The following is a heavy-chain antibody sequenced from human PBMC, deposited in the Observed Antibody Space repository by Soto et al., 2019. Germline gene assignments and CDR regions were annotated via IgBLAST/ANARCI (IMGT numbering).Heavy chain of an antibody. CDR2: INPNSGGT. J-gene: IGHJ6*02. CDR3: AKSGSSFFYNHEMDG. Sequence: ASVKVSCKACGFTFTGHYIHWVRQAPGQGLEWMGWINPNSGGTSYAQKFQGRVTMTRDTSITTAYMELSRLSSDDTAVYYCAKSGSSFFYNHEMDGGGQGTTVTVS. V-gene: IGHV1-2*02. CDR1: GFTFTGHY. D-gene: IGHD1-26*01.